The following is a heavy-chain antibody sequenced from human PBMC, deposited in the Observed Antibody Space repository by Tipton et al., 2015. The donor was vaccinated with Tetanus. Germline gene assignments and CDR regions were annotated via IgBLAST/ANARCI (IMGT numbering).Heavy chain of an antibody. V-gene: IGHV4-34*01. CDR3: AREVHGDYGPFEAYDI. CDR2: INHSGST. D-gene: IGHD4-17*01. CDR1: GGSFSGYY. J-gene: IGHJ3*02. Sequence: TLSLTCAVYGGSFSGYYWSWIRQPPGKGLEWIGEINHSGSTNYNPSLKSRVTISVDTSKNQFSLKLSSVTAADTAVYYCAREVHGDYGPFEAYDIWGQGTMVTVSS.